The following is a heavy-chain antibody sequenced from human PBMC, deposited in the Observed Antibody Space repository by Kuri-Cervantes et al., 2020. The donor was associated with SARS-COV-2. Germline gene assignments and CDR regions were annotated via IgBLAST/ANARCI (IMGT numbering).Heavy chain of an antibody. J-gene: IGHJ4*02. V-gene: IGHV1-46*01. CDR2: INPSGGST. CDR3: ARHSGGNASPVPKKSGQFDY. Sequence: ASVQVSCRASGYTFTSYYMHWLRQAPGQGLEWMGIINPSGGSTSYGKKFQGRVTMTRDTFTSTVYMELSSLRSEDTAVYYCARHSGGNASPVPKKSGQFDYWGQGTLVTVSS. D-gene: IGHD4-23*01. CDR1: GYTFTSYY.